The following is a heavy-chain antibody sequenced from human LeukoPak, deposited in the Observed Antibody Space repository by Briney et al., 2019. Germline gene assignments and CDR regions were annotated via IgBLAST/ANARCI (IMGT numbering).Heavy chain of an antibody. V-gene: IGHV1-2*02. Sequence: ASVKVSCKASGYTFTGYYMHWVRQAPGQGLEWMGWINPNSGGTSYAQKFQGRVTMTRDTSISTAYMELSRLRSDDTAVYYCASVGYYDFWSGYSRDAFDMWGQGTMVTVSS. CDR1: GYTFTGYY. CDR2: INPNSGGT. CDR3: ASVGYYDFWSGYSRDAFDM. J-gene: IGHJ3*02. D-gene: IGHD3-3*01.